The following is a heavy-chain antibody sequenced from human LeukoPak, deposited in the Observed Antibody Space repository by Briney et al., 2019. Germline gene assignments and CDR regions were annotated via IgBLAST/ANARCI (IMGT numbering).Heavy chain of an antibody. J-gene: IGHJ4*02. Sequence: GGSLRLSCAASGFSFSSYWMQWVRQAPGKGLVWVSRINRDGSSTSYADSVKGRFTISRDNAKNTLYLQMDSLGVDDTAVYYCVREGRDTTIDHWGQGTLVTVSS. D-gene: IGHD1-1*01. V-gene: IGHV3-74*01. CDR1: GFSFSSYW. CDR2: INRDGSST. CDR3: VREGRDTTIDH.